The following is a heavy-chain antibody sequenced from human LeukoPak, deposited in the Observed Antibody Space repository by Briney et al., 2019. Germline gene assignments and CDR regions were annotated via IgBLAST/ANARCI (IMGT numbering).Heavy chain of an antibody. V-gene: IGHV3-15*01. CDR2: IKTKTDGGTT. CDR3: TTEVLEGATDGTFVI. Sequence: PVGSLRLSCAASGFTFSNAWMSWVRQAPGKGLEWGGRIKTKTDGGTTDYAAPVKGRSTISRADSKNRLYLIMNSLKTEETAVYYCTTEVLEGATDGTFVIWGEGTMVTVSS. CDR1: GFTFSNAW. D-gene: IGHD1-26*01. J-gene: IGHJ3*02.